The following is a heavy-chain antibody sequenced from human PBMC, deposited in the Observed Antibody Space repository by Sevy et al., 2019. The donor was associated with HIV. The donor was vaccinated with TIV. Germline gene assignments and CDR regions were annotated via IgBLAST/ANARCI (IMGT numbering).Heavy chain of an antibody. CDR1: GYSFTSHW. CDR3: ATSRSGYFDSSGYYIY. CDR2: VYPDDSNT. D-gene: IGHD3-22*01. J-gene: IGHJ4*02. V-gene: IGHV5-51*01. Sequence: GESLKISCKGSGYSFTSHWIGWVRHMPGKGLEWMGIVYPDDSNTRYSPSFQGQVTFSADKSISTAYLQWSSLKASDTAIYYCATSRSGYFDSSGYYIYWCQGTLVTVSS.